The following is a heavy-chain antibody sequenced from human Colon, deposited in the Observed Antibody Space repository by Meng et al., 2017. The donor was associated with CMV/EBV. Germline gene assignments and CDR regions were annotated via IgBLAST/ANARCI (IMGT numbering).Heavy chain of an antibody. CDR3: GTFGGDFDY. J-gene: IGHJ4*02. V-gene: IGHV1-2*02. CDR2: INPYSGDT. CDR1: GYTFTGYL. D-gene: IGHD3-3*01. Sequence: QVLLMQSGAEMREPGASVKVSCKASGYTFTGYLIHWVRQAPGQGLEWMGWINPYSGDTIYAQKFEGGVTMTRDASISTAYLELSSLKSDDTAVYYCGTFGGDFDYWGQGTLVTVSS.